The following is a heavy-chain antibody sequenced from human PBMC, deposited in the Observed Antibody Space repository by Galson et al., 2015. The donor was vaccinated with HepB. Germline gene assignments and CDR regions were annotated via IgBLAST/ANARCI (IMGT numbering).Heavy chain of an antibody. CDR1: GLTFSSYA. D-gene: IGHD3-3*01. Sequence: SLRLSCAASGLTFSSYAMSWVRQAPGKGLEWVSANSGSGAGTYYADSVKGRFTISRDTSKNTLYLHMDSLRAEDTAIYYCAKTRGGRSGPDYWGQGTLVTVSS. CDR3: AKTRGGRSGPDY. J-gene: IGHJ4*02. V-gene: IGHV3-23*01. CDR2: NSGSGAGT.